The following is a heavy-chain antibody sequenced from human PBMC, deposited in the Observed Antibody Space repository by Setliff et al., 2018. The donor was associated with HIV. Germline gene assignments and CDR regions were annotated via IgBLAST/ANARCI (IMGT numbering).Heavy chain of an antibody. CDR3: ATLARFAPDY. J-gene: IGHJ4*02. CDR1: GFTFSDYN. CDR2: IWIDGSRK. V-gene: IGHV3-33*01. Sequence: PGGSLRLSCAMSGFTFSDYNIYWVRQSPAKGLEWVALIWIDGSRKEYADSVKGRFTISRDNSKNTVYLQMSTLRAEDTAIYSCATLARFAPDYWSQGTQVTVSS.